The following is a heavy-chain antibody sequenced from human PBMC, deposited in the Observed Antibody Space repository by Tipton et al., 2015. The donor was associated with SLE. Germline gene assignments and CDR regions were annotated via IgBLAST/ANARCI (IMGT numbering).Heavy chain of an antibody. V-gene: IGHV3-30*18. J-gene: IGHJ6*03. CDR3: AKDRYSDLYYYMGV. D-gene: IGHD5-12*01. CDR1: GFTFSSYG. CDR2: ISYDGSNK. Sequence: QLVQSGGGVVQPGRSLRLSCAASGFTFSSYGMHWVRQAPGNGLEWVAVISYDGSNKYYADSVKGRFTISRDNSKNTLYLQMNSLRAEDTAVYYCAKDRYSDLYYYMGVWGKGTTVTVAS.